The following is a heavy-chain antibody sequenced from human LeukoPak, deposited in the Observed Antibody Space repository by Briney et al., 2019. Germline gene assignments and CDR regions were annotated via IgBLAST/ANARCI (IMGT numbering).Heavy chain of an antibody. J-gene: IGHJ5*02. CDR3: AKGDGYNYDNWFDP. Sequence: GGSMRLSCAVSGFTSSSYALSWVRQAPGKGLEWVSGISGSGGSTYYADSVKARFTISRDNSKNTLYLQMNSLRGEDTAVYYCAKGDGYNYDNWFDPWGQGTLVTVSS. CDR1: GFTSSSYA. V-gene: IGHV3-23*01. D-gene: IGHD5-24*01. CDR2: ISGSGGST.